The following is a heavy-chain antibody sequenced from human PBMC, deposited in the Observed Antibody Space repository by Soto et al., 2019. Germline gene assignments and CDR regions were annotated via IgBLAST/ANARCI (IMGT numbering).Heavy chain of an antibody. V-gene: IGHV4-39*01. D-gene: IGHD6-6*01. CDR2: IYYSGST. Sequence: KPSETLSLTCTVSGGSISSSSYYWGWIRQPPGKGLEWIGSIYYSGSTYYNPSLKSQVTISVDTSKNQFSLKLSSVTAADTTVYYCARPHDRIAARCPNWFDPWGQGTLVTVSS. J-gene: IGHJ5*02. CDR3: ARPHDRIAARCPNWFDP. CDR1: GGSISSSSYY.